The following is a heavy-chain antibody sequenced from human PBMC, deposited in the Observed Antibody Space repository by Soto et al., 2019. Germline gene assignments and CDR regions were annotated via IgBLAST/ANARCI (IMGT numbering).Heavy chain of an antibody. CDR2: IYPGDSDS. D-gene: IGHD5-12*01. CDR3: VRMGFSGGGYLSYYYYGMDI. Sequence: GESLKISCKGSGYRFTTYWIGWVRQMPGKGLEWMGIIYPGDSDSRYSPSFQGQVIMSADKSLSTAYLQWSSLKASDTAMYYCVRMGFSGGGYLSYYYYGMDIWGQGTTVTVYS. J-gene: IGHJ6*01. CDR1: GYRFTTYW. V-gene: IGHV5-51*01.